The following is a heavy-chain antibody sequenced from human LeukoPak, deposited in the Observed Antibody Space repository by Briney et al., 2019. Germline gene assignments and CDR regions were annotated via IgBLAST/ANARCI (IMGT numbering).Heavy chain of an antibody. V-gene: IGHV3-33*01. CDR2: IWYDESDR. CDR1: GFAFSNYG. J-gene: IGHJ4*02. Sequence: GGSLRLSCAASGFAFSNYGMHWVRQAPGKGLEWVAVIWYDESDRYYGDSVKGRFTISRDNSKNTLNLQMNSLRAEDTAVYYCARDTRGRDLDYWGQRTLGTVSS. CDR3: ARDTRGRDLDY. D-gene: IGHD3-16*01.